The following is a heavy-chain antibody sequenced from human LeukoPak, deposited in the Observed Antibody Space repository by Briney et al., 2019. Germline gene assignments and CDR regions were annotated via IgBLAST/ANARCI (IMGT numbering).Heavy chain of an antibody. CDR1: GFTFSSYW. D-gene: IGHD5-12*01. CDR3: ARDQQGYDYPPDH. Sequence: GGSLRLSCAASGFTFSSYWMSWVRQAPGKGLEWVANIKQDGSEKYYEDSVKGRFTISRDNAKNSLYLQMNSLRGEDTAVYYCARDQQGYDYPPDHWGQGTLVTVSS. V-gene: IGHV3-7*04. J-gene: IGHJ4*02. CDR2: IKQDGSEK.